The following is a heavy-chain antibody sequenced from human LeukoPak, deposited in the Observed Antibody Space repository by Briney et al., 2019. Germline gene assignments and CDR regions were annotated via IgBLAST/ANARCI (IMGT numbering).Heavy chain of an antibody. J-gene: IGHJ4*02. D-gene: IGHD1-26*01. CDR1: GGSISSGDHS. CDR2: IYHSGNT. Sequence: PSETLSLTCAVSGGSISSGDHSWNWIRQPPGEGLEWIGYIYHSGNTYYNPSLKSRVTISVDRSKNHFSLKLSSVTAADTAVYYCARERVGASTEGFDYWGQGTLVSVSS. CDR3: ARERVGASTEGFDY. V-gene: IGHV4-30-2*01.